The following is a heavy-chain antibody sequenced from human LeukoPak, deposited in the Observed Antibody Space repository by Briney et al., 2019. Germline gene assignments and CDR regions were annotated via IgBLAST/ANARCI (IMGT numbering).Heavy chain of an antibody. Sequence: GASVTVSCKASGYTFTTYDINWVRQATGQGSEWLGWMSPNSGNTGYAQKFQGRVTMTRSTSMSTAYMELSSLKSEDTAVYYCTRGPPNWGYDFWGQGTLVTVSS. V-gene: IGHV1-8*01. CDR3: TRGPPNWGYDF. D-gene: IGHD7-27*01. CDR1: GYTFTTYD. CDR2: MSPNSGNT. J-gene: IGHJ4*02.